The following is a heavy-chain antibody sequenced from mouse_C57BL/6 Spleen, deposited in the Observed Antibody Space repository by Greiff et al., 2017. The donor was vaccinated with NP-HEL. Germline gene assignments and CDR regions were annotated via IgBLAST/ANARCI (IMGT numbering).Heavy chain of an antibody. V-gene: IGHV1-82*01. CDR1: GYAFSSSW. Sequence: VQLQQSGPELVKPGASVKISCKASGYAFSSSWMNWVKQRPGKGLEWIGRIYPGDGDTNYNGKFKGEATLTADKSSSTAYMQLSSLTSEDSAVYFCARGDYGNPNYFDYWGQGTTLTVSS. CDR2: IYPGDGDT. D-gene: IGHD2-1*01. CDR3: ARGDYGNPNYFDY. J-gene: IGHJ2*01.